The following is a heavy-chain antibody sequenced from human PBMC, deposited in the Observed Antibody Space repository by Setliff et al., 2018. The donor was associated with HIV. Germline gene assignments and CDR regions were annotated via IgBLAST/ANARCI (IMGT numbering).Heavy chain of an antibody. J-gene: IGHJ4*02. D-gene: IGHD3-3*01. CDR2: VNHRGSS. V-gene: IGHV4-39*07. CDR3: ARGLRREYYDFLSTLTTAFDF. CDR1: GDSISRSSYY. Sequence: PSETLSLTCTVSGDSISRSSYYWSWIRQPPGKGLEWIGEVNHRGSSNYNPSLKSRVSISVDTSKNQFSLNLYSVTAADTAVYYCARGLRREYYDFLSTLTTAFDFWGQGTLVTVSS.